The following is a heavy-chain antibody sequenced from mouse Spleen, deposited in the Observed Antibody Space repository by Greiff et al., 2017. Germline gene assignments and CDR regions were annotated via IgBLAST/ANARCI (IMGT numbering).Heavy chain of an antibody. CDR3: AREDYYGSSYASYAMDY. D-gene: IGHD1-1*01. CDR1: GFTFSSYA. Sequence: EVMLVESGGGLVKPGGSLKLSCAASGFTFSSYAMSWVRQSPEKRLEWVAEISSGGSYTYYPDTVTGRFTISRDNAKNTLYLEMSSLRSEDTAMYYCAREDYYGSSYASYAMDYWGQGTSVTVSS. CDR2: ISSGGSYT. V-gene: IGHV5-9-4*01. J-gene: IGHJ4*01.